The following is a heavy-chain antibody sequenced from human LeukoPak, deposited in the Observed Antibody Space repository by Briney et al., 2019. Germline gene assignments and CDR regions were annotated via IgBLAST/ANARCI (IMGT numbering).Heavy chain of an antibody. CDR1: GYSFNSYW. V-gene: IGHV5-10-1*01. D-gene: IGHD3-22*01. CDR2: IDPSDSYT. J-gene: IGHJ4*02. CDR3: ARHRKTYYYDSSGYYPLDY. Sequence: PGESLKISCKGSGYSFNSYWISWVRQMPGKGLEWMVRIDPSDSYTNYSPSFHGHVTISADKSISTAYLQWSSLKASGTAMYYCARHRKTYYYDSSGYYPLDYWGQGTLVTVSS.